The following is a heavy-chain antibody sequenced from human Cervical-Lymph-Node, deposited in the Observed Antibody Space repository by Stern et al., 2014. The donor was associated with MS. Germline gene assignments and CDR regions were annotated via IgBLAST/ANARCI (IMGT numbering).Heavy chain of an antibody. CDR2: ISSDNGDT. CDR1: GYTFTDYA. CDR3: AVLSVDADFDY. Sequence: VQLVQSGAEVKKPGASVKVSCTASGYTFTDYAISWVRQAPGQGLEWMSWISSDNGDTIFAQEVQGRVSLTTDTATSTAYMELRSLRSDDTAVYYCAVLSVDADFDYWGQGTLVTVSS. J-gene: IGHJ4*02. V-gene: IGHV1-18*01. D-gene: IGHD5-18*01.